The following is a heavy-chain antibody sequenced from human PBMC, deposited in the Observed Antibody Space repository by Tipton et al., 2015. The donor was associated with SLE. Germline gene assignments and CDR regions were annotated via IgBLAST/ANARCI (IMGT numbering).Heavy chain of an antibody. CDR3: ARGSVVFGVDGVYFDL. V-gene: IGHV4-39*02. D-gene: IGHD3-3*01. Sequence: TLSLTCTVSGGSISSSSYYWGWIRQPPGKGLEWIGSISYSGFTYYNPSLKSRVTMSGDTSKNHFSLRLSSVTAADTAVYYCARGSVVFGVDGVYFDLWGRGTLVTVSS. CDR1: GGSISSSSYY. J-gene: IGHJ2*01. CDR2: ISYSGFT.